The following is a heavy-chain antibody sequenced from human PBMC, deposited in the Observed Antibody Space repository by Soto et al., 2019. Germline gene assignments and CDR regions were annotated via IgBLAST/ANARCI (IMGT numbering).Heavy chain of an antibody. CDR1: GYSISSGYY. Sequence: SETLSLTCAVSGYSISSGYYWGWIRQPPGKGLEWIGSIYHSGSTYYNPSLKSRVTISVDTSKNQFSLKLSAVTAAGTAVYYCARDVSVGYSYGNNVPFDYWGQGTLVTVSS. D-gene: IGHD5-18*01. V-gene: IGHV4-38-2*02. CDR3: ARDVSVGYSYGNNVPFDY. CDR2: IYHSGST. J-gene: IGHJ4*02.